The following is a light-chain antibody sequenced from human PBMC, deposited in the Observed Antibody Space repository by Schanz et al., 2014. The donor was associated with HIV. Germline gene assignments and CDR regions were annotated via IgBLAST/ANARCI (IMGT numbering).Light chain of an antibody. CDR3: QQYYDWKT. J-gene: IGKJ1*01. CDR2: GAS. V-gene: IGKV3-20*01. CDR1: QSVRSSY. Sequence: EIVLTQSPGTLSLSPGERATLSCRASQSVRSSYLAWYQQKRGQAPRLIIYGASTRATGTPDRFSGSGSGTDFTLSISRLEPEDFAVYYCQQYYDWKTFGQGTKVEIK.